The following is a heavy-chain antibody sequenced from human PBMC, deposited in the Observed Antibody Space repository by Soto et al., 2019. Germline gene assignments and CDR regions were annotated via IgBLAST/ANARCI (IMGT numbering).Heavy chain of an antibody. CDR3: TRERTNDSAGDYHYYYYGMGV. Sequence: WGFLRLSCSACGFGFSSYYVHWVRQAPGKGLEWVSYISGCGVTIFYADSVKGRFTISRTDAKNSLYLQMNSLRAEDTAFQYYTRERTNDSAGDYHYYYYGMGVCRQCSQVTVS. CDR2: ISGCGVTI. CDR1: GFGFSSYY. D-gene: IGHD3-22*01. V-gene: IGHV3-48*03. J-gene: IGHJ6*02.